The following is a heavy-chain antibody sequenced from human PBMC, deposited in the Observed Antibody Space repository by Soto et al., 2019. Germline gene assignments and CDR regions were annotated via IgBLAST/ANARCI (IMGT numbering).Heavy chain of an antibody. J-gene: IGHJ4*02. CDR3: AKTPKSLLLRFLEWSPYYFDY. V-gene: IGHV3-23*01. D-gene: IGHD3-3*01. CDR1: GFTFSSYA. CDR2: ISGSGGST. Sequence: GGSLRLSCAASGFTFSSYAMSWVRQAPGKGLEWVSAISGSGGSTYYADSVKGRFTISRGNSKNTLYLQMNSLRAEDTAVYYCAKTPKSLLLRFLEWSPYYFDYWGQGTLVTVSS.